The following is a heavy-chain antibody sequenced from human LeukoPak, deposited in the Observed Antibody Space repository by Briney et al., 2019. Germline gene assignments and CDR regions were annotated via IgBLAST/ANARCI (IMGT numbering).Heavy chain of an antibody. CDR2: ISGSGGTT. J-gene: IGHJ4*02. CDR3: ARDLYADFWSGSVFDY. Sequence: PGGSLRLSCEASGFSFSSYATSWVRQAPGKGLEWVSGISGSGGTTYYAGSVKGRFTIPRDISKNTLYLQRSSLRAGDTAVYYCARDLYADFWSGSVFDYWGRGTLVTVSS. D-gene: IGHD3-3*01. CDR1: GFSFSSYA. V-gene: IGHV3-23*01.